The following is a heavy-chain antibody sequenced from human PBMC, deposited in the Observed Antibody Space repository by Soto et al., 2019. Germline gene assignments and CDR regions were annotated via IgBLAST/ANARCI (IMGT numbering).Heavy chain of an antibody. CDR1: GYTFTSYY. CDR2: TNPSGGST. D-gene: IGHD3-22*01. CDR3: ARDYYDSSGYPWSYYGMDV. Sequence: ASVKVSCKASGYTFTSYYMHWVRQAPGQGLEWMGITNPSGGSTSYAQKFQGRVTMTRDTSTSTVYMELSSLRSEDTAMYYCARDYYDSSGYPWSYYGMDVWGQGTTVTAP. V-gene: IGHV1-46*01. J-gene: IGHJ6*02.